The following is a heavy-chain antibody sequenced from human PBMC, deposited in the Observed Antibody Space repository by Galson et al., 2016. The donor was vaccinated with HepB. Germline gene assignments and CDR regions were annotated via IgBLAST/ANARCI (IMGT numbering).Heavy chain of an antibody. J-gene: IGHJ4*02. D-gene: IGHD3-10*01. CDR1: GDSVSSTSAG. V-gene: IGHV6-1*01. Sequence: CAISGDSVSSTSAGWSWVRQSPSRGLEWLGRTFSGAKWDYDYAISVRSRITINPDTSKNQFSLQLISVTPEDTAVYYCARGGLVRGAHGGSFDSWGQGTLVTVSS. CDR2: TFSGAKWDY. CDR3: ARGGLVRGAHGGSFDS.